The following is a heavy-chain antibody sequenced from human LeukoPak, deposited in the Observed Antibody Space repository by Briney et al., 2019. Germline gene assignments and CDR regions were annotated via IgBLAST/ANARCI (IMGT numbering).Heavy chain of an antibody. D-gene: IGHD6-6*01. V-gene: IGHV3-21*01. CDR2: ISSSSSYM. CDR3: ARESEYSSSLY. Sequence: PGGSLRLSRAASGFTFSSYSMNWVRQAPGKGLEWVSSISSSSSYMYYADSVKGRFTISRDNAKNSLYLQMNSLRAEDTAVYYCARESEYSSSLYWGQGTLVTVSS. J-gene: IGHJ4*02. CDR1: GFTFSSYS.